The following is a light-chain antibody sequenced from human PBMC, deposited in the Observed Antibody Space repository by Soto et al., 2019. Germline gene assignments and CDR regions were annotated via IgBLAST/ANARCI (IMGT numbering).Light chain of an antibody. CDR1: QSVSSY. V-gene: IGKV3-20*01. CDR2: GTS. CDR3: QEFASN. Sequence: EIVLTQSPATLSLSPGERATLSWRASQSVSSYLAWYQQKPGQAPRLLIYGTSSRATGIPDRFSGSGSGTDFTLTINRLEPEDFAVYYCQEFASNFGGGTKVDIK. J-gene: IGKJ4*01.